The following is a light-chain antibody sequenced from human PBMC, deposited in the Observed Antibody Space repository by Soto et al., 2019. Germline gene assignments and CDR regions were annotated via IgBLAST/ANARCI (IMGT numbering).Light chain of an antibody. CDR2: DAS. Sequence: EIVMTQSPGTLSVSPGERATLSSRASLSVGSSLAWYQRKPGQAPRLLIYDASNRATGIPARFSGSGSGTDFTLTISSLQSEDFAVYYCQQRSSWPLTFGGGTKVDIK. V-gene: IGKV3-11*01. CDR3: QQRSSWPLT. J-gene: IGKJ4*01. CDR1: LSVGSS.